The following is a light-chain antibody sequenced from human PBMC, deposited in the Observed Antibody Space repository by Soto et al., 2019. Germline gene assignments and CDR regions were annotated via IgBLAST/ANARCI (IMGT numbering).Light chain of an antibody. Sequence: DIQMTQSPSSLSASVGDRVTITCLASHDIGNYLNWYQQKPGKAPKLLIYYASNLETGVSSRFSGSGSGTDFTFTISSLQPEDIATYLCQQYENLPRFIFGPGTKVDIK. CDR1: HDIGNY. CDR2: YAS. V-gene: IGKV1-33*01. J-gene: IGKJ3*01. CDR3: QQYENLPRFI.